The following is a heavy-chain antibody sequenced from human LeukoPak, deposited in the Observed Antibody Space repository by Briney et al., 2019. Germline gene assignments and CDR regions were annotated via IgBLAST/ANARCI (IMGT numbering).Heavy chain of an antibody. Sequence: ASVKVSCKVSGYTLTELPMHWVRQAPGKGLEWMGGFDPEDGETIYAQKFQGRVTMTEDTSTDTAYMELSSLRSEDTAVYYCATFPSTYYDILTGYSHYFDYWGQGTLVTVSS. CDR3: ATFPSTYYDILTGYSHYFDY. CDR2: FDPEDGET. V-gene: IGHV1-24*01. D-gene: IGHD3-9*01. J-gene: IGHJ4*02. CDR1: GYTLTELP.